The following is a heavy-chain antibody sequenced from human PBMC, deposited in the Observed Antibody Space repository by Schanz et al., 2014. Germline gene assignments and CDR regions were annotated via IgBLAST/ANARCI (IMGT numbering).Heavy chain of an antibody. D-gene: IGHD3-10*01. J-gene: IGHJ5*02. CDR3: ARPALWFGDNCFDP. CDR1: GFIFSDYY. V-gene: IGHV3-11*04. Sequence: VQLLESGGGLVQPGGSLRLSCAASGFIFSDYYMAWIRQAPGKGPEYVSYISSGGTTTYHSDSVKGRFTISRDNSKSTLYLQMNSLRAEDTAVYCCARPALWFGDNCFDPWGQGTLVAVSS. CDR2: ISSGGTTT.